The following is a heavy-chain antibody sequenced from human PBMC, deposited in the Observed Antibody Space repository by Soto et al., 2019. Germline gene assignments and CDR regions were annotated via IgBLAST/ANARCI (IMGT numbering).Heavy chain of an antibody. CDR1: GFTFSRYV. CDR3: ARVPDLDYGSRTSCLYYFDY. D-gene: IGHD2-2*01. J-gene: IGHJ4*02. CDR2: INSNGDST. Sequence: GGSLRLSCVASGFTFSRYVMSWVRQAPGKGLEWVSTINSNGDSTYYADSVKGRFTISRDNSRNSLYLQVNSLRAEDTAVYYSARVPDLDYGSRTSCLYYFDYWGQGALVTVSS. V-gene: IGHV3-23*01.